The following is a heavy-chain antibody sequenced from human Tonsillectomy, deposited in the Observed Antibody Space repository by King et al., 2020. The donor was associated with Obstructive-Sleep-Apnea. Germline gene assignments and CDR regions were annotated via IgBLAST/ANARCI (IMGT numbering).Heavy chain of an antibody. V-gene: IGHV4-30-4*01. J-gene: IGHJ4*02. D-gene: IGHD3-10*01. Sequence: QLQESGPGLVKPSQTLSLTCTVSGGSISSGDYNWNWIRQPPGKGLEWIGYINYSGSTHYNPSLKSRLIISVVTSKNQFSLKLSSVTAADTAVYYCARSPKLIWFGELSTFDYWGQGTLVTVSS. CDR2: INYSGST. CDR1: GGSISSGDYN. CDR3: ARSPKLIWFGELSTFDY.